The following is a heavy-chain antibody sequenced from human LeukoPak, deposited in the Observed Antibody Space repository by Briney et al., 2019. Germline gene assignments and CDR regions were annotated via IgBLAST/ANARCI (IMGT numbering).Heavy chain of an antibody. J-gene: IGHJ5*02. CDR3: AREVGTYYYDSSGYYPNNWFDP. D-gene: IGHD3-22*01. CDR1: VGSISSGGYY. V-gene: IGHV4-31*03. Sequence: PSETLSLTRTVSVGSISSGGYYWRWLRQHPGKGLEWIGYIYYSGSTYYNPSLKSRVTISVDTSKNQFSLKLSSVTAADTAVYYCAREVGTYYYDSSGYYPNNWFDPWGQGTLVTVSS. CDR2: IYYSGST.